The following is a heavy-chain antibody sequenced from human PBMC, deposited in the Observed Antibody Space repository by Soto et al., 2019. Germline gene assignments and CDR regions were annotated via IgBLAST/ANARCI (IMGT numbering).Heavy chain of an antibody. Sequence: QVQLVQSGAEVKKPGSSVNVSCKASGGTFSSYAISWVRQAPGQGLEWMGGFIPIFGAADYAQNFQGRVTIAADESTSTAYMELSSLRSEDTAVYYCASPRDNYYYNGMDVWGQGTTVTVSS. D-gene: IGHD3-10*01. CDR2: FIPIFGAA. J-gene: IGHJ6*02. CDR1: GGTFSSYA. V-gene: IGHV1-69*12. CDR3: ASPRDNYYYNGMDV.